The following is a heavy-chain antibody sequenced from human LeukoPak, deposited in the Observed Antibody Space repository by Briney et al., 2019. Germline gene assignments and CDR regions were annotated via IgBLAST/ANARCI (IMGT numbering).Heavy chain of an antibody. CDR1: GFTFSSYA. Sequence: GGSLRLSCAASGFTFSSYAMSWVRQAPGKGLEWVSAISGSGGSTYYADSVKGRFTISRDNSKNTLYLQMNSLRAEDTAVYYRAKAAWDSSGYYYYYYYGMDVWGQGTTVTVSS. V-gene: IGHV3-23*01. D-gene: IGHD3-22*01. CDR3: AKAAWDSSGYYYYYYYGMDV. J-gene: IGHJ6*02. CDR2: ISGSGGST.